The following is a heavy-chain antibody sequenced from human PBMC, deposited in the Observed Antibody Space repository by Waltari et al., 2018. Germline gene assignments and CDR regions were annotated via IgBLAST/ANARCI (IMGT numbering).Heavy chain of an antibody. CDR2: IRNSGGDT. CDR1: GLTFSIFA. V-gene: IGHV3-23*01. D-gene: IGHD3-16*01. Sequence: QLLESGGGLVQPGGSLRLSCSDSGLTFSIFAMSWVRQTAGKGVEWVSGIRNSGGDTYYTDAVKGRFTISRDNSKKTLYLQMNSLRVEDTAVYYCAKDHGVAYWGQGTLVTVSS. J-gene: IGHJ4*02. CDR3: AKDHGVAY.